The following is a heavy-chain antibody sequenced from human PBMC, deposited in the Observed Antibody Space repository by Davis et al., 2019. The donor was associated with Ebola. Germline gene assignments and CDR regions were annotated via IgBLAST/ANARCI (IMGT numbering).Heavy chain of an antibody. V-gene: IGHV4-39*07. CDR2: IYYSGST. CDR1: GGSISSSSYY. D-gene: IGHD6-13*01. J-gene: IGHJ5*02. CDR3: ARAPIAGAGTRWGTRWFDP. Sequence: PSETLSLTCTVSGGSISSSSYYWGWIRQPPGKGLEWIGSIYYSGSTYYNQSLKSRVTISMDTSKNHFSLKLNSVTAADTAVYYCARAPIAGAGTRWGTRWFDPWGQGTLVTVSS.